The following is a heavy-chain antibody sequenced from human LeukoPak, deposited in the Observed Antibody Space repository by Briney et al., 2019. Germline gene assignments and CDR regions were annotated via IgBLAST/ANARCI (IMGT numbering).Heavy chain of an antibody. D-gene: IGHD4-17*01. CDR1: GFTVSSNS. V-gene: IGHV3-7*01. CDR2: IKQDGSEK. CDR3: ARVSPNTVTTLQYFDY. Sequence: GGSLRLSCTVSGFTVSSNSTSWVRQAPGKGLEWVANIKQDGSEKYYVDSVKGRFTISRDNAKNSLYLQMNSLRAEDTAVYYCARVSPNTVTTLQYFDYWGQGTLVTVSS. J-gene: IGHJ4*02.